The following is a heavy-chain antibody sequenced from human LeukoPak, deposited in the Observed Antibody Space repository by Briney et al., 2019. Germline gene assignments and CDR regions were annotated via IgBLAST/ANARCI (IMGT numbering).Heavy chain of an antibody. D-gene: IGHD4-17*01. Sequence: SETLSLTCSVSGGSVSSHSWRWIRQPAGKGLEWIGRFSASGSPNYNPSLKSRVTMSEDTSKNQLSLILTSVTAADTAVYYCTRDRDGDYGMDVWGQGTTVTVSS. CDR3: TRDRDGDYGMDV. CDR2: FSASGSP. CDR1: GGSVSSHS. V-gene: IGHV4-4*07. J-gene: IGHJ6*02.